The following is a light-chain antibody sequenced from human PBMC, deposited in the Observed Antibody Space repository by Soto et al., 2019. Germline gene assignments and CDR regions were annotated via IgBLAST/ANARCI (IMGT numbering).Light chain of an antibody. CDR1: QSISIN. Sequence: EIVMTQSPATLSVSPGERATLSCRASQSISINFAWYQKKPGQAPRLLIYGASTRATGIPARFSGSGSGTEFTLTISSLQSEDSAVYYCQQYNNWPHTFGGGTKVEI. J-gene: IGKJ4*01. V-gene: IGKV3-15*01. CDR3: QQYNNWPHT. CDR2: GAS.